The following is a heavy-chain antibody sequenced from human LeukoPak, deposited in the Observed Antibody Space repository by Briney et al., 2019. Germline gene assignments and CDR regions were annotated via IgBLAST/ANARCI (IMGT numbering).Heavy chain of an antibody. Sequence: TGGSLRLSCAASGFTFSDYYMSWIRQAPGKGLECVSYISGSGSTIYYADSVKGRFTISRDNAKNSLYLQMNSLRAEDTAVYYCAREPYYGGGCDYWGQGTLVTVSS. CDR1: GFTFSDYY. CDR3: AREPYYGGGCDY. V-gene: IGHV3-11*04. J-gene: IGHJ4*02. D-gene: IGHD3-22*01. CDR2: ISGSGSTI.